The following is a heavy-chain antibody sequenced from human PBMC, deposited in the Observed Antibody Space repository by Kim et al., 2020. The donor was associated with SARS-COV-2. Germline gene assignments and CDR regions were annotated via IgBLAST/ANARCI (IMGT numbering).Heavy chain of an antibody. V-gene: IGHV3-33*01. CDR2: IWYDGSNK. J-gene: IGHJ4*02. CDR3: ARGGIAVAGYFDY. Sequence: GGSLRLSCAASGFTFSSYGMHWVRQAPGKGLEWVAVIWYDGSNKYYADSVKGRFTITRDNSKNTLYLQMNSLRAEVTAVYYCARGGIAVAGYFDYWCQGTLDRVSS. CDR1: GFTFSSYG. D-gene: IGHD6-19*01.